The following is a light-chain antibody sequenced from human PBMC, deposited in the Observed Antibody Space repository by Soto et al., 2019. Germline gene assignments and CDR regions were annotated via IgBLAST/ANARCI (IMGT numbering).Light chain of an antibody. CDR1: QSVSSN. CDR3: QQYNNWGT. J-gene: IGKJ1*01. CDR2: GAS. V-gene: IGKV3-15*01. Sequence: EIVMTQSPATLSVSPGERANLSCRASQSVSSNLAWYQQKPGQAPRRLIYGASTSATGIPARFSGSGSGTEFTLTISSLQAEDFAVYYCQQYNNWGTFGQGTKVEI.